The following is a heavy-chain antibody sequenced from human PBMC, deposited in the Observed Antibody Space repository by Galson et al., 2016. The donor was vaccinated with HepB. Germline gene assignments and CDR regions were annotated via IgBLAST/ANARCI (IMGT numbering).Heavy chain of an antibody. CDR3: VRRTYEVPPDH. J-gene: IGHJ5*02. CDR1: GFSLATSGAG. Sequence: PALVPPPQNLPLTCSFSGFSLATSGAGVGWIRQPPGTGLDWLAPIYPSGGRRFGPGLEDRITISKDISKNQVVITMSNMDPVDTATYFCVRRTYEVPPDHWGPGTLVTVSS. D-gene: IGHD2-21*01. CDR2: IYPSGGR. V-gene: IGHV2-5*01.